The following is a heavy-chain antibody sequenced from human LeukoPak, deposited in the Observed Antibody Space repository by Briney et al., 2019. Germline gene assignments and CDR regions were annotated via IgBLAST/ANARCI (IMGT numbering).Heavy chain of an antibody. CDR1: GYTFTSYA. J-gene: IGHJ1*01. CDR3: ARGGVTYYYDSSGYNEYFQH. D-gene: IGHD3-22*01. Sequence: ASVKVSCKASGYTFTSYAMHWVRQAPGQRLEWMGWINAGNGNTKYSQKFQGRVTITRDTSASTAYMELSSLRSEDTAVYYCARGGVTYYYDSSGYNEYFQHWGQGALVTVSS. V-gene: IGHV1-3*01. CDR2: INAGNGNT.